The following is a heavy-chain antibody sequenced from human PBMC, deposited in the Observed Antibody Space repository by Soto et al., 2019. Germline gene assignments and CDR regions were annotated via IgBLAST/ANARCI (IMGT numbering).Heavy chain of an antibody. Sequence: TLSLTCAVSGGSISSGGYSWSWIRQPPGKGLECIGYIYHSGSTYYSPSLKSRVTISVDRSKNQFSLKLSSVTAADTAVYYCARGPPPGYWGQGTLVTLSS. CDR1: GGSISSGGYS. CDR3: ARGPPPGY. CDR2: IYHSGST. J-gene: IGHJ4*02. V-gene: IGHV4-30-2*01.